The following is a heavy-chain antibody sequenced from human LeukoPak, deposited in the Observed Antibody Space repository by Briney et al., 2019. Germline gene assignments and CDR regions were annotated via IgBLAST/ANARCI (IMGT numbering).Heavy chain of an antibody. CDR2: ISSSSTYI. D-gene: IGHD3-16*01. CDR3: AGDRPPNV. CDR1: GFTFSSYT. V-gene: IGHV3-21*01. J-gene: IGHJ4*02. Sequence: PGGSLRLSCAASGFTFSSYTMTWVRQAPGKGLKWVSSISSSSTYIFYEDSVKGRFIISRDNAKKSLYLQMNSPRADDSAVYYCAGDRPPNVWAQGTLVTVSS.